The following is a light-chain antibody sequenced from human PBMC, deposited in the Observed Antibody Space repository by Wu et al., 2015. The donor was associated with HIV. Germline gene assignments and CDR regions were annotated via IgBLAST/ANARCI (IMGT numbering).Light chain of an antibody. J-gene: IGKJ1*01. CDR1: QISSSY. CDR2: AAP. Sequence: EIVMTQSPGTLSLSPGERATLSCRASQISSSYLAWYQQKPGQAPRLLIYAAPSRATGIPDRFSGSGSGTDFTLTISRLEPEDFAVYYCQQYGSSWTFGKGPRWRSN. CDR3: QQYGSSWT. V-gene: IGKV3-20*01.